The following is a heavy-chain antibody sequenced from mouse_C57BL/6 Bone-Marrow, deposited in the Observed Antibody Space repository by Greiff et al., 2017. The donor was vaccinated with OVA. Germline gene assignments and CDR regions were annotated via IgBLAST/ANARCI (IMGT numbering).Heavy chain of an antibody. CDR1: GYTFTSYW. CDR2: IDPNSGGT. J-gene: IGHJ3*01. D-gene: IGHD2-2*01. V-gene: IGHV1-72*01. Sequence: QVQLQQPGAELVKPGASVKLSCKASGYTFTSYWMHWVKQRPGRGLEWIGRIDPNSGGTTYNEKFKSKATLTVDKPSSTAYMQLSSLTSEDSAVYYCARSAIYYGYDGAYWGQGTLVTVSA. CDR3: ARSAIYYGYDGAY.